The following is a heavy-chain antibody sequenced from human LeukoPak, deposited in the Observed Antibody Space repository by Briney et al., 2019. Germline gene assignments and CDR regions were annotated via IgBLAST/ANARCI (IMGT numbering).Heavy chain of an antibody. V-gene: IGHV4-34*01. J-gene: IGHJ4*02. CDR2: IDHFGGT. CDR3: ARGVERAALVPPYFFDL. CDR1: DDLSHTYY. D-gene: IGHD5-18*01. Sequence: SETLSLTCTTYDDLSHTYYWTWIRPPPGRGLEWIGEIDHFGGTNYSPSLKSRLTMSIGASRNKFSLTLNSVTAADTAVYYCARGVERAALVPPYFFDLWGGGTLVTVSS.